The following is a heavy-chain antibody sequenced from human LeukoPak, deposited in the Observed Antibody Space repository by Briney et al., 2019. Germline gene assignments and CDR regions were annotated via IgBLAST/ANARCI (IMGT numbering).Heavy chain of an antibody. Sequence: SETLSLTCAVSGGSFSNYYWNWIRQPPGKGLEWIGEINHSGGTNYNPSLKSRVTTSVDTSKNQFALKLSSVTAADTAVYYCARHSLLGYCSSTSCYRGFFQHWGQGTLVTVSS. J-gene: IGHJ1*01. CDR1: GGSFSNYY. V-gene: IGHV4-34*01. CDR2: INHSGGT. CDR3: ARHSLLGYCSSTSCYRGFFQH. D-gene: IGHD2-2*01.